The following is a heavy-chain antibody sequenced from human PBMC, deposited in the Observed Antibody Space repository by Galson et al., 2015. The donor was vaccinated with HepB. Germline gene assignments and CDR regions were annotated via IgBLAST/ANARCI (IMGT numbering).Heavy chain of an antibody. Sequence: PALVKPTQTLTLTSTFSGFSLSTSGMCVSWIRQPPGKALEWLARIAWDDDKNYSTSLKISLTISKDTSQNQMVLTMTNMHPVDTATYYCARTTIFGVVMSRGSYYGMDVWGQGTTDTVSS. CDR3: ARTTIFGVVMSRGSYYGMDV. CDR1: GFSLSTSGMC. V-gene: IGHV2-70*11. J-gene: IGHJ6*02. D-gene: IGHD3-3*01. CDR2: IAWDDDK.